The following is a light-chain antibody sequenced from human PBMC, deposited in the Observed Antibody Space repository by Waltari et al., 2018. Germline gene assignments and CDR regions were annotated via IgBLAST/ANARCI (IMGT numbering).Light chain of an antibody. CDR2: VNSDGSH. V-gene: IGLV4-69*01. CDR1: SGHSTNI. J-gene: IGLJ3*02. CDR3: QTGGHGTWV. Sequence: QLVLTQSPSASASLGASVTPPCTLSSGHSTNIIPWPQQQPEKGPRYLMNVNSDGSHNTGVGIPDRFSGSSSGAERYLTIASLQSEDEADYYCQTGGHGTWVFGGGTRLTVL.